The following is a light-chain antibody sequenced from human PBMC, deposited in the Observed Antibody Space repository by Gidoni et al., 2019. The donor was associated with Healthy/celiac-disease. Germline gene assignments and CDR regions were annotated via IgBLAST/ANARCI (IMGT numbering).Light chain of an antibody. J-gene: IGKJ5*01. CDR1: QDISNY. Sequence: IQMTQSPSSLSASVGDRVTITCQASQDISNYLNWYQQKPGKAPKLLIYDASNLETGVPPRFSGSGSGTDFTFTISSLQPEDIATYYCQQYDNLPFGQGTRLEIK. CDR3: QQYDNLP. CDR2: DAS. V-gene: IGKV1-33*01.